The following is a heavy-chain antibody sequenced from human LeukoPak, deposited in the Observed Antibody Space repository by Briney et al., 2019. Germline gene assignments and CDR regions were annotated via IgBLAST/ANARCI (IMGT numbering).Heavy chain of an antibody. CDR2: MNPNSGNT. CDR1: GYTFTSYD. CDR3: ARGGGTYYDSSGYQGDWFDP. J-gene: IGHJ5*02. D-gene: IGHD3-22*01. Sequence: ASVKVSCKASGYTFTSYDINWVRQATGQGLEWMGWMNPNSGNTGYAQKFQGRVTMTRNTSISTAYMELSSLRSEDTAVYYCARGGGTYYDSSGYQGDWFDPWGQGTLVTVSS. V-gene: IGHV1-8*01.